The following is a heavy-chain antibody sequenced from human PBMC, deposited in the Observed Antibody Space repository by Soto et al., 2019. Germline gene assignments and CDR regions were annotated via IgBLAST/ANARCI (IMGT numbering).Heavy chain of an antibody. CDR2: INPNSGGT. Sequence: XSVKVSCKASGYTFTGYYMHWVRQAPGQGLEWMGWINPNSGGTNYSQKFQGRVTMTRDTSISTAYMELSRLRSDDTAVYYCARGIIAAAGTKGGNYWGQGTLVTVSS. CDR3: ARGIIAAAGTKGGNY. D-gene: IGHD6-13*01. V-gene: IGHV1-2*02. J-gene: IGHJ4*02. CDR1: GYTFTGYY.